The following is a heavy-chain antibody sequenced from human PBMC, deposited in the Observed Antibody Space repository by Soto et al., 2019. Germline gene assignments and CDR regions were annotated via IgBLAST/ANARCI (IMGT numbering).Heavy chain of an antibody. Sequence: PSETLSLTCAVSGGSISSGGYSWSWIRQPPGKGLEWIGYIYHSASTYYNPSLKSRVTISVDRSKNQFSLKLSSVTAADTAVYYCARVPGPWGQGTLVTVSS. V-gene: IGHV4-30-2*01. CDR1: GGSISSGGYS. J-gene: IGHJ5*02. CDR2: IYHSAST. CDR3: ARVPGP.